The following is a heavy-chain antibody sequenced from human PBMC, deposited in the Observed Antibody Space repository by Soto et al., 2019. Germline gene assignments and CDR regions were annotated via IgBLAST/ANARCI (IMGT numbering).Heavy chain of an antibody. D-gene: IGHD3-22*01. CDR3: ARDPSYYDSSGYSPYAFDI. V-gene: IGHV1-69*01. J-gene: IGHJ3*02. Sequence: QVQLVQSGAAVKKPGSSVKVSCKASGGTFSIYAISWLRQAPGQGLEWMGGIIPIFNSTNYAQKFQGRVTITADGSTSTAYMELSSLRSEDTAVYYCARDPSYYDSSGYSPYAFDIWGQGTMVTVSS. CDR1: GGTFSIYA. CDR2: IIPIFNST.